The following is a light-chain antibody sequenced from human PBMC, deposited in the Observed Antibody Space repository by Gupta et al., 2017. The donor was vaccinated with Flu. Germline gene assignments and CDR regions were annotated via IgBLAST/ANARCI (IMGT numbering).Light chain of an antibody. CDR3: RQALQLSIT. Sequence: IVMPQSPLSLPVTPGEPASISCRSSQSLLHSNGYNYLDWYLQKPGQSPQLLIYLGSNRASGVPDRFSGSGSGTDFTLKISRVEAEDVGVYYCRQALQLSITFGQGTRLEIK. CDR1: QSLLHSNGYNY. J-gene: IGKJ5*01. CDR2: LGS. V-gene: IGKV2-28*01.